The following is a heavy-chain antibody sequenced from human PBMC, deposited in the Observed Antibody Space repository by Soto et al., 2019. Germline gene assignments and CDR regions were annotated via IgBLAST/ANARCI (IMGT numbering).Heavy chain of an antibody. CDR3: AKVTSRDRGYSYGASDS. J-gene: IGHJ4*02. Sequence: GGSLRLSCAASGFSFSSFSMNWVRQAPGKGLEWVSFIGGSSRHIHYADSLKGRLTVSRDNSKNTLYLQMNSLRAEDTAVYYCAKVTSRDRGYSYGASDSWGQGTLVTVSS. CDR1: GFSFSSFS. CDR2: IGGSSRHI. D-gene: IGHD5-18*01. V-gene: IGHV3-21*04.